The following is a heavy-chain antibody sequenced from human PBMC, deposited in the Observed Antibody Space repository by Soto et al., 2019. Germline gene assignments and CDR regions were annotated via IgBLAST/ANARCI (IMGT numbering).Heavy chain of an antibody. CDR1: GGSFSDYY. D-gene: IGHD3-10*01. Sequence: SETLSLTCAVYGGSFSDYYWSWIRQPPGKGLEWIGEINHSGSTDYNPSLKSRVTISVDTSKNQFSLKLSSVTAADTAVYYCAREGRYYASGRFWWFDPWGQGTLVTVSS. CDR2: INHSGST. J-gene: IGHJ5*02. CDR3: AREGRYYASGRFWWFDP. V-gene: IGHV4-34*01.